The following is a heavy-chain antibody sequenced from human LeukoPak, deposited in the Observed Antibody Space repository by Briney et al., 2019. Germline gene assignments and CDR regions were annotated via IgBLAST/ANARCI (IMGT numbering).Heavy chain of an antibody. CDR1: GGTFSSYA. D-gene: IGHD2-8*01. V-gene: IGHV1-69*01. CDR3: ARARRDCTNGVCPFYYYMDV. CDR2: IIPIFGTA. Sequence: GASVKVSCKASGGTFSSYAISWVRQAPGQGLEWMGGIIPIFGTANYAQKFQGRVTITADESTSTAYMELSSLRSEDTAVYYCARARRDCTNGVCPFYYYMDVWGKGTTVTVSS. J-gene: IGHJ6*03.